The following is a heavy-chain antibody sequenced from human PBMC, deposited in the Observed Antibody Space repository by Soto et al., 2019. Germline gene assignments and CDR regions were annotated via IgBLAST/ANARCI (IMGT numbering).Heavy chain of an antibody. CDR3: ARAVCRSNNWMDP. Sequence: NPSETLSLTCTVSGGSISSGGYYWSWIRQHPGKGLEWIGYIYYSGSTYYNPSLKSRVTISVDTSKNQFSLKMSSVTAADTAVYYCARAVCRSNNWMDPWGQGTAVTVSS. CDR2: IYYSGST. D-gene: IGHD2-15*01. CDR1: GGSISSGGYY. V-gene: IGHV4-31*03. J-gene: IGHJ5*02.